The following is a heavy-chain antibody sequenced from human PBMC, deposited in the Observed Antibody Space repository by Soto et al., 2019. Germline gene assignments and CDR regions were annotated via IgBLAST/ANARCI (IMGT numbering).Heavy chain of an antibody. CDR3: ARDHDRYYDILTGYSGLPNAFDI. Sequence: ASVKGSCKASGYTLTSYGISWVRQAPGQGLEWMGWISAYNGNTNYAQKLQGRVTMTTDTPTSTAYMELRSLRSDDTAVYYCARDHDRYYDILTGYSGLPNAFDIWGQGTMVTVS. J-gene: IGHJ3*02. CDR1: GYTLTSYG. D-gene: IGHD3-9*01. CDR2: ISAYNGNT. V-gene: IGHV1-18*01.